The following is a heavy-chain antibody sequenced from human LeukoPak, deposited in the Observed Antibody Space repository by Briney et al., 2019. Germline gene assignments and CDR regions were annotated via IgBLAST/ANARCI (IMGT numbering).Heavy chain of an antibody. D-gene: IGHD5-18*01. CDR1: GYTFTSYD. CDR3: ARGGGRRRKSSYSYGYRAYYFDY. Sequence: ASVKVSCKASGYTFTSYDINWVRQATGQGLEWMGWMNPNSGNTGYVQKFQGRVTMTRNTSISTAYMELSSLRSEDTAVYYCARGGGRRRKSSYSYGYRAYYFDYWGQGTLVTVSS. V-gene: IGHV1-8*01. CDR2: MNPNSGNT. J-gene: IGHJ4*02.